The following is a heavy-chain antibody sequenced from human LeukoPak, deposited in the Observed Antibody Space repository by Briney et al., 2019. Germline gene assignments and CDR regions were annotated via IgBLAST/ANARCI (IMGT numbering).Heavy chain of an antibody. Sequence: VASVKVSCKASGYTFTSYDINWVRQATGQGPEWMGWMNPNSGNTGYAQKFQGRVTMTRNTSISTAYMELSSLRSEDTAVYYCARVSRGGDRFDPWGQGTLVTVSS. CDR2: MNPNSGNT. J-gene: IGHJ5*02. V-gene: IGHV1-8*01. CDR1: GYTFTSYD. CDR3: ARVSRGGDRFDP. D-gene: IGHD3-16*01.